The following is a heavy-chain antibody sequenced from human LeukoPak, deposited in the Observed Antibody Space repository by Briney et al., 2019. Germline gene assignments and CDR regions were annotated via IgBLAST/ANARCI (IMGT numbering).Heavy chain of an antibody. V-gene: IGHV3-74*01. J-gene: IGHJ6*02. CDR2: INSDGSST. CDR1: GFTFSSYW. CDR3: AKDLAPYYYYGMDV. Sequence: GGSLRLSCAASGFTFSSYWMHWVRQAPGKGLVWVSRINSDGSSTSYADSVKGRFTISRDNSKNTLYLQMNSLRVEDTAVYYCAKDLAPYYYYGMDVWGQGTTVTVSS.